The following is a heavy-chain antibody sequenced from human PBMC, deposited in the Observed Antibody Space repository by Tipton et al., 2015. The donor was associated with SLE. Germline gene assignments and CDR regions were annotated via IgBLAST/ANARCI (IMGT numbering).Heavy chain of an antibody. CDR2: IYTSGST. V-gene: IGHV4-61*02. CDR3: ARAIAYQQLAPMDV. CDR1: GGSISSGSYY. D-gene: IGHD6-13*01. Sequence: TLSLTCTVSGGSISSGSYYWSWIRQPAGKGLEWIGRIYTSGSTNYNPSLKSRVTISADTTKNQFSLKLSSVTAADTAVYYCARAIAYQQLAPMDVWGKGTTVTVSS. J-gene: IGHJ6*03.